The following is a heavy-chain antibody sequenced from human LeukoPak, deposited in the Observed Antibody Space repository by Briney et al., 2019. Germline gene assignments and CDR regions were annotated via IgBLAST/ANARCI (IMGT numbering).Heavy chain of an antibody. J-gene: IGHJ4*02. D-gene: IGHD1-1*01. CDR1: GYTITGYY. V-gene: IGHV1-2*02. Sequence: ASVTVSCKASGYTITGYYIHWVRHAPGQGLEWMGWINPNSGDTNYAQKFQGRVTMTRDTSINTAFMELSRLRSDDTAVYYCARDRHWNQGNFDYWGQGTLVTVSS. CDR3: ARDRHWNQGNFDY. CDR2: INPNSGDT.